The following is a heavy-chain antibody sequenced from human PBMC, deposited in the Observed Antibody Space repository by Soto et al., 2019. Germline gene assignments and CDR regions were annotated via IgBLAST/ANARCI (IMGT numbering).Heavy chain of an antibody. Sequence: GGSLRLSCAASGFSFSDSAMHWIRQAPGKGLEWIARIRSGANNYLTASPASVTGRFTISRDDSKNTPYLQMDGLTTDDTAMYCGGRGVVMGVKEIGGQGIMGDVSS. CDR1: GFSFSDSA. J-gene: IGHJ4*02. V-gene: IGHV3-73*01. D-gene: IGHD2-15*01. CDR2: IRSGANNYLT. CDR3: GRGVVMGVKEI.